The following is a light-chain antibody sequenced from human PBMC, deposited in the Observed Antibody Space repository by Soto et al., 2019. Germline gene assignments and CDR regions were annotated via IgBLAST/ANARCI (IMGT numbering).Light chain of an antibody. CDR1: SSDVGAYNL. CDR3: CSYAGRPYV. CDR2: EVT. V-gene: IGLV2-23*02. J-gene: IGLJ1*01. Sequence: HSALTQPASVSGSPGQSITISCTGTSSDVGAYNLVSWYQVHPGKAPKLMIFEVTKRPSGVSNRFSGSKSGNTASLTISGLHTEDEADYFCCSYAGRPYVFGTGTKVTVL.